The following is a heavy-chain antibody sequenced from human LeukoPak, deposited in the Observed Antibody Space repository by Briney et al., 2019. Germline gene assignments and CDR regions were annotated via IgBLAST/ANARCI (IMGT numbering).Heavy chain of an antibody. CDR3: ATLLSNAAFDY. J-gene: IGHJ4*02. Sequence: GASVKVSCKASGYTFTGYYMHWVRQAPGQGREWMGWIYPNSGGTNYAQKFQGRVTMTRDTSISTAYMELSRLRSDDTAVYYCATLLSNAAFDYWGQGTLVTVSS. V-gene: IGHV1-2*02. CDR1: GYTFTGYY. CDR2: IYPNSGGT. D-gene: IGHD6-25*01.